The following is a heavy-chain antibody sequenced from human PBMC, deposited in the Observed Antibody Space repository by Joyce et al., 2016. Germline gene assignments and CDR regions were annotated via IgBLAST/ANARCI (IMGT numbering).Heavy chain of an antibody. CDR1: GGSFSGYY. CDR2: INQSGST. CDR3: ARRGGLDSVFDYYYMDV. D-gene: IGHD5/OR15-5a*01. J-gene: IGHJ6*03. Sequence: QVQLQQWGAGLLKPSETLSLTCAVYGGSFSGYYWSWIRQPPGKGLEGIGEINQSGSTNYNPSLKSRVTISVDTSKNQFSLKLSSVTAADTAVYYYARRGGLDSVFDYYYMDVWGKGTTVTVSS. V-gene: IGHV4-34*01.